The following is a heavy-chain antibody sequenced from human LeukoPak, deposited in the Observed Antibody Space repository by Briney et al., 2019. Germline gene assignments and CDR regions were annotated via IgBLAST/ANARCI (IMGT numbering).Heavy chain of an antibody. V-gene: IGHV4-31*03. Sequence: SETLSLTCTVSGGSISIGGYYWQWIRQLPGRGLEWIGYIYYSGSTYYNPSLKSRVTISVDTSKNQFSLRLSSVTAADTAVYYCATSDSSTWYNFDYWGQGTLVTVSS. CDR3: ATSDSSTWYNFDY. J-gene: IGHJ4*02. D-gene: IGHD6-13*01. CDR1: GGSISIGGYY. CDR2: IYYSGST.